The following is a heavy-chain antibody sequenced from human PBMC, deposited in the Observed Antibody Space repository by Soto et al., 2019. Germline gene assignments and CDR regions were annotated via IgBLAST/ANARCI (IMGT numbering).Heavy chain of an antibody. J-gene: IGHJ5*02. V-gene: IGHV4-34*01. CDR1: GGSFSGYY. CDR3: ARERYEILTGYSNWFDP. Sequence: QVQLQQWGAGLLKPSETLSLTCAVYGGSFSGYYWSWIRQPPGKGLEWIGEINHSGSTNYNPSLKCRVSISVDTSKNQFSRKLRSVTAADTAVYYCARERYEILTGYSNWFDPWGQGTLVTVAS. CDR2: INHSGST. D-gene: IGHD3-9*01.